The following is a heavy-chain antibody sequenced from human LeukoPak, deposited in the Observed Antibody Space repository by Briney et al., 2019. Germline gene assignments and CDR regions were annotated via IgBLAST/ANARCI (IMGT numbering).Heavy chain of an antibody. V-gene: IGHV1-8*02. CDR2: ISAYNGNT. Sequence: ASVKVSCKASGYTFTSYYMHWVRQAPGQGLEWMGWISAYNGNTNYAQKLQGRVTMTRNTSISTAYMELSSLRSEDTAVYYCARGRDGELVGWGQGTLVTVSS. CDR3: ARGRDGELVG. CDR1: GYTFTSYY. D-gene: IGHD1-26*01. J-gene: IGHJ4*02.